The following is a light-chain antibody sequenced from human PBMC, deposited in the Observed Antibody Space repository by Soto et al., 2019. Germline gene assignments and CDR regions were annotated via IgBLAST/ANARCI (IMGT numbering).Light chain of an antibody. CDR2: AAS. J-gene: IGKJ3*01. CDR3: QQYASAPFS. V-gene: IGKV3-20*01. CDR1: HSINTSF. Sequence: ENVLTQSPGTLSLSPLDSATGSCRASHSINTSFLAWFQQKPGQAPRLLIYAASTRATGIPDRFSGSASETDFTLTINRLEPEDSAVYYCQQYASAPFSLGPGTKVVI.